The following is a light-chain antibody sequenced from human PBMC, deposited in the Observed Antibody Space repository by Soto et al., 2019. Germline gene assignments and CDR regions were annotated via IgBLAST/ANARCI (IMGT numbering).Light chain of an antibody. CDR3: LLSYNGDGGGV. J-gene: IGLJ2*01. Sequence: QAVVTQEPSLTVSPGGTVPLTCGSSTGPVTSGHYPYWLQQKPGQAPRTLIYDTNYKHSWTPARFSGSLLGGKAALTLSGAQPEDEAEYYCLLSYNGDGGGVFGGGTKVTV. CDR2: DTN. CDR1: TGPVTSGHY. V-gene: IGLV7-46*01.